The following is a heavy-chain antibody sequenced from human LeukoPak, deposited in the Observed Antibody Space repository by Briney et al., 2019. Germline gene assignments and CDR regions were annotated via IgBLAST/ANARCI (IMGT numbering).Heavy chain of an antibody. CDR2: INHSGST. Sequence: SETLSLTCAVYGGSFSGYYWSWIRQPPGKGLEWIGEINHSGSTNYNPSLKSRVTISVDTSKNQFSLKLSSVTAADTAVYYCARSEDYGDYGAFDIWGQGTMVAVSS. D-gene: IGHD4-17*01. V-gene: IGHV4-34*01. J-gene: IGHJ3*02. CDR3: ARSEDYGDYGAFDI. CDR1: GGSFSGYY.